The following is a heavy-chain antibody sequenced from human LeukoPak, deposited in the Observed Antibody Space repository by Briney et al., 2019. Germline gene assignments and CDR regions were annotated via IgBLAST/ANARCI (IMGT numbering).Heavy chain of an antibody. J-gene: IGHJ4*02. D-gene: IGHD5-24*01. Sequence: PSENLSLTCTGSGGSISSYYWSWLRQRPGHGLEWIGYIYYSGSTNYNPSLKSRVTISVDTSKNQFSLKLRSVTAADTAMYYCARGRVEMATIDFDYCGQGTLATVSS. CDR1: GGSISSYY. V-gene: IGHV4-59*08. CDR3: ARGRVEMATIDFDY. CDR2: IYYSGST.